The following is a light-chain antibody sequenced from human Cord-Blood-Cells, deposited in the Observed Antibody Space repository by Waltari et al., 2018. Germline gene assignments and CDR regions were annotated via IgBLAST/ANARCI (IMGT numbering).Light chain of an antibody. J-gene: IGLJ3*02. Sequence: QSALTQPRSVSGSPGQSVTISCTGTSSDVGGYNYVSWYQQHPGKAPKLMIYDVSKGPSGVPYRFSGSKSGNPASLTISGLQAEDEADYYCCSYAGSYTGVFGGGTKLTVL. CDR1: SSDVGGYNY. V-gene: IGLV2-11*01. CDR2: DVS. CDR3: CSYAGSYTGV.